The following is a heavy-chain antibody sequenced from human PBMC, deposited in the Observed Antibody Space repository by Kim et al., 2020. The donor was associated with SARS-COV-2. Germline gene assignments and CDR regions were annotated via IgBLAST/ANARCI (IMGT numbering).Heavy chain of an antibody. CDR3: TSDLGDYGGGDCYSRV. V-gene: IGHV3-15*01. J-gene: IGHJ6*02. CDR1: GFTFSNAW. CDR2: IKSKINGGTT. D-gene: IGHD2-21*02. Sequence: GGSLRLSCAASGFTFSNAWMNWVRQAPGKGLEWVGRIKSKINGGTTGYAAPVTGRFTISRDDSKNTLYLQMSSLKTEDTVVYYCTSDLGDYGGGDCYSRVWGLGTTVTVSS.